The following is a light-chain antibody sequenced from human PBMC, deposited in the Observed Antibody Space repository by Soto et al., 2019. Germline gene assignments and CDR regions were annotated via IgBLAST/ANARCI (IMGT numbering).Light chain of an antibody. CDR3: QSFDSTLSGSYV. J-gene: IGLJ1*01. Sequence: QSVLTQPPSVSGAPGQRVTISCTGSSSNIGADYAVHWYQQLPGTAPKLLIYDNTNRPSGVPDRFSGSKSGTSASLAITGLQSEDEADYYCQSFDSTLSGSYVFGTGTKVTVL. V-gene: IGLV1-40*01. CDR2: DNT. CDR1: SSNIGADYA.